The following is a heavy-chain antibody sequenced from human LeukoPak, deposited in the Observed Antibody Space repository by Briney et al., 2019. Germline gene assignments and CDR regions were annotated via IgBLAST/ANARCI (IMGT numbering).Heavy chain of an antibody. J-gene: IGHJ4*02. CDR3: ARDRRDILTGYYPYFDY. V-gene: IGHV3-30-3*01. CDR2: ISYDGSNK. D-gene: IGHD3-9*01. Sequence: GGSLRLSCAASGFTFSSYWMSWVRQAPGKGLEWVAVISYDGSNKYYADSVKGRFTISRDNSKNTLYLQMNSLRAEDTAVYYCARDRRDILTGYYPYFDYWGQGTLVTVSS. CDR1: GFTFSSYW.